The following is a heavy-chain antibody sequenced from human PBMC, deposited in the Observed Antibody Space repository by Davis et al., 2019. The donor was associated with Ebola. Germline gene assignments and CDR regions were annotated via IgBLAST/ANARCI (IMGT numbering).Heavy chain of an antibody. CDR1: GFTFSNYW. CDR3: ARDKVAPIYGMDV. J-gene: IGHJ6*02. V-gene: IGHV3-74*01. Sequence: HTGGSLRLSCAASGFTFSNYWMHWIRQAPGEGLVWVSYVSPDGSDIRYADSVKGRFTISRDNAKNTLYLQMNSLRAEDTAVYYCARDKVAPIYGMDVWGQGTTVTVSS. D-gene: IGHD5-12*01. CDR2: VSPDGSDI.